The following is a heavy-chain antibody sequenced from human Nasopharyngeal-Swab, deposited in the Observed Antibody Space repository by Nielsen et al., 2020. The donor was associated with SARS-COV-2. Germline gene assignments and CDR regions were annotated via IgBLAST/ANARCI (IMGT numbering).Heavy chain of an antibody. D-gene: IGHD2-15*01. CDR1: GFTFASYA. J-gene: IGHJ4*02. Sequence: GGSLRLSCAASGFTFASYAMTWVRQAPGKGLEWVSSVTGSGGTTKYADSVKGRFTISRDNSNKTVYLQMHSLKAEDSAVYYCAKDRYCCGGACYFNGFDSWGQGTLVTVSS. V-gene: IGHV3-23*01. CDR3: AKDRYCCGGACYFNGFDS. CDR2: VTGSGGTT.